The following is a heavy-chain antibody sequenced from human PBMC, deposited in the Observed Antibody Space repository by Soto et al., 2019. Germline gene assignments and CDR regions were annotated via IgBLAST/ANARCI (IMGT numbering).Heavy chain of an antibody. CDR2: IYYNGST. J-gene: IGHJ4*02. D-gene: IGHD2-2*01. Sequence: SETLSLTCTVSGGSISRNYWSWIRQPPGKGLEWIGYIYYNGSTSYSPSLKSRVTISLDTSKNQFSLKLNSVTAPDTAVYYCARHRDGADYCSGTSCLPYDYWGQGTQVTVSS. V-gene: IGHV4-59*08. CDR1: GGSISRNY. CDR3: ARHRDGADYCSGTSCLPYDY.